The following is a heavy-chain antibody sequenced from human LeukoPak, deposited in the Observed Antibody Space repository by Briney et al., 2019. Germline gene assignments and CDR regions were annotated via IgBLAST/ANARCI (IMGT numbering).Heavy chain of an antibody. CDR3: AREIAVAGANY. Sequence: SETLSLTCTVSGGSISSYYWGWIRQPPGKGLEWIGSIYYSGSTYSNPSLNSRATISVDTSKNQFSLRLSSVTAADTGMYYCAREIAVAGANYWGQGTLVTVSS. J-gene: IGHJ4*02. CDR1: GGSISSYY. CDR2: IYYSGST. D-gene: IGHD6-19*01. V-gene: IGHV4-39*02.